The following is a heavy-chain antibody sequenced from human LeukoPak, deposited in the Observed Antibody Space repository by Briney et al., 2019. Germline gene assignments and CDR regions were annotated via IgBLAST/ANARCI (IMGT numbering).Heavy chain of an antibody. Sequence: GGSLRLSCAASGFTFSSYWMSWVRQAPGKGLEWVANIKRDGSEKYYVDSVKGRFTISRDNAKNSLYLQMNSLRAEDTAVYYCAKEVVPAASPGVDYWGQGTLVTVSS. CDR1: GFTFSSYW. CDR3: AKEVVPAASPGVDY. D-gene: IGHD2-2*01. CDR2: IKRDGSEK. V-gene: IGHV3-7*04. J-gene: IGHJ4*02.